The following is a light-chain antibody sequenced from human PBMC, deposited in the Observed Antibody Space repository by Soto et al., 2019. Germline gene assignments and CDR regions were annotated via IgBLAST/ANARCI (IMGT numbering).Light chain of an antibody. V-gene: IGLV1-47*01. CDR2: GTN. J-gene: IGLJ1*01. CDR3: AAWDDSLSGLV. Sequence: QPVLTQPPSASGTPGRRVITSGSGPSSNLGTNYVDWYQQLPVTAPKFPIYGTNKRPPGVPERFSASKSGTSASLAISGLRSEDEADYYCAAWDDSLSGLVFGTGTKLTVL. CDR1: SSNLGTNY.